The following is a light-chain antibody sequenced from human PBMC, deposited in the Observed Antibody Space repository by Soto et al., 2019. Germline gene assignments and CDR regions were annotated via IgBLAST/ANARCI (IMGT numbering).Light chain of an antibody. V-gene: IGKV3-15*01. CDR3: QEYNTWPWT. J-gene: IGKJ1*01. CDR2: GAS. CDR1: QSVNRN. Sequence: ETVMTQSPATLSVSPGERATLSCRASQSVNRNLAWYQQKIGQAPRVLIFGASTRATGTPARFSGSGSGTEFSLTISSLQSEDFAVYYCQEYNTWPWTFGRGTRVEIK.